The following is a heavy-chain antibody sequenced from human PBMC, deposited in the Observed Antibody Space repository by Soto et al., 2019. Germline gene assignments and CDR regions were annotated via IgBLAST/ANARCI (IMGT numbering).Heavy chain of an antibody. D-gene: IGHD5-18*01. Sequence: SVKVSFRASGGTLSSYAISWVRQAPGQGLEWMGGIIPIFGTANYAQKFQGRVTITADESTSTAYMELSSLRSEDTAVYYCARDLFPHRPAMVTNWFDPCGQGTLVTVSS. CDR1: GGTLSSYA. CDR2: IIPIFGTA. CDR3: ARDLFPHRPAMVTNWFDP. J-gene: IGHJ5*02. V-gene: IGHV1-69*13.